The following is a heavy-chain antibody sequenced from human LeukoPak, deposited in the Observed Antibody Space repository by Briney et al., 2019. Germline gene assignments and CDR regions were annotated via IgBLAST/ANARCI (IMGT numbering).Heavy chain of an antibody. CDR2: INSDGSWT. Sequence: GGSLRLSCAASGNYWMHWVREAPGKGLVWVSHINSDGSWTSYADSVKGRFTISKDNAKNTVYLQMNNLRAEDTAVYYCVSFYETYWGRGTLVTVSS. J-gene: IGHJ4*02. D-gene: IGHD2-2*01. CDR3: VSFYETY. CDR1: GNYW. V-gene: IGHV3-74*01.